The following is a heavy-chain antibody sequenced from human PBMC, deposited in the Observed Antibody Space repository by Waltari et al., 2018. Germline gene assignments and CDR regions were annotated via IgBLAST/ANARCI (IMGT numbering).Heavy chain of an antibody. J-gene: IGHJ4*02. D-gene: IGHD1-26*01. Sequence: QVQLVQSGAEVKKPGASVKVSCKASGYTFTSYYMHWVRQAPGQGLEWMGIINPSGGSTSDAQKYQGRVTMTRDTSTSTVYMELSSLRSEDTAVYYCARDYQGGATLWTCGYWGQGTLVTVSS. CDR3: ARDYQGGATLWTCGY. CDR1: GYTFTSYY. CDR2: INPSGGST. V-gene: IGHV1-46*01.